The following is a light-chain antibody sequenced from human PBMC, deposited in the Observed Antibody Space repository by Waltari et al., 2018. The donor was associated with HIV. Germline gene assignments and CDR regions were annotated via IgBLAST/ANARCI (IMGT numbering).Light chain of an antibody. CDR2: EGS. V-gene: IGLV2-23*01. CDR3: CSYAGSSSYV. CDR1: SSDVGRYNL. J-gene: IGLJ1*01. Sequence: QSALTQPASVSGSPGQSIPISCTGTSSDVGRYNLVSWYQQHPGKAPKLMIYEGSKRPSGVSNRFSCSKSGNTASLTISGLQAEDEADYYCCSYAGSSSYVFGTGTKVTVL.